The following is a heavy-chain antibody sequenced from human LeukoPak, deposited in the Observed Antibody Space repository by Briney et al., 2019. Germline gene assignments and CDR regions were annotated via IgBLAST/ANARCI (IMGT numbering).Heavy chain of an antibody. CDR2: ISPRGDT. D-gene: IGHD3-16*01. Sequence: PSETLSLTCAVYGGSFSGFYWSWIRQSPGKGLEWIGQISPRGDTTYNPSLESRVTISLDTSKTQFSLNVNSVTAADTAVYYCARHGGYAFAYWGQGTLVAVSS. V-gene: IGHV4-34*01. J-gene: IGHJ4*02. CDR1: GGSFSGFY. CDR3: ARHGGYAFAY.